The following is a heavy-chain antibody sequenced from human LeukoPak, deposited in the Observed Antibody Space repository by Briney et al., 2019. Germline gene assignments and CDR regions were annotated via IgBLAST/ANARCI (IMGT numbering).Heavy chain of an antibody. CDR3: TQQGGNPAY. Sequence: GGSLRLSCAASGLTFSSHWMHWGRQAPGKGLVWVSRITNDGSSTTYADSVKGRFTISRDNAKDMLYLQVNSLRAEDTAVYCATQQGGNPAYWGQGTLVTVSS. CDR1: GLTFSSHW. D-gene: IGHD1-14*01. CDR2: ITNDGSST. J-gene: IGHJ4*02. V-gene: IGHV3-74*01.